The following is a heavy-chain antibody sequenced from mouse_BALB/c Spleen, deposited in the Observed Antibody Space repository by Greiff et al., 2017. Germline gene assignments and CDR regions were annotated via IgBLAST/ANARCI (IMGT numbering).Heavy chain of an antibody. CDR3: ARGRMDY. V-gene: IGHV5-4*02. CDR1: GFTFSDYY. Sequence: EVQLVESGGGLVKPGGSLKLSCAASGFTFSDYYMYWVRQTPEKRLEWVAIISDGGSYTYYPDSVKGRFNITRDNAKNNLYLQLSSLKSEDTAMYNCARGRMDYWGQGTSVTVSA. CDR2: ISDGGSYT. J-gene: IGHJ4*01.